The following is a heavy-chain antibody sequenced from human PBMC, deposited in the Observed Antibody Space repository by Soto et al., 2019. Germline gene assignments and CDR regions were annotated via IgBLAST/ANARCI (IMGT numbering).Heavy chain of an antibody. CDR2: IIPIFGTA. CDR1: GGTFSSYA. V-gene: IGHV1-69*12. CDR3: ARVPTVTTANYYYSYGMDV. Sequence: QVQLVQSGAEVKKPGSSVKVSCKASGGTFSSYAISWVRQAPGQGLEWMGGIIPIFGTANYAQKFQGRVTITADESTSTAYMELSSLRSEDTAVYYCARVPTVTTANYYYSYGMDVWGQGTTVTVSS. D-gene: IGHD4-17*01. J-gene: IGHJ6*02.